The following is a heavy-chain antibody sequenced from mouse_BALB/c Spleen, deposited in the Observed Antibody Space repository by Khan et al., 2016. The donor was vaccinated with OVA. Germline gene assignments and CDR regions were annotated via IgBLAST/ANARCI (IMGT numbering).Heavy chain of an antibody. D-gene: IGHD1-2*01. CDR3: AEPPYFSITLAN. CDR1: GYTFTSFG. V-gene: IGHV9-3-1*01. Sequence: QIQLVQSGPELKKPGETVKISCKASGYTFTSFGMNWVKQAPGKGLEWMGWINTYTGEPTYADDFKGRFAFSLETSASTAYLQINNLKNEDTATFFCAEPPYFSITLANGGQETSVTVSS. CDR2: INTYTGEP. J-gene: IGHJ4*01.